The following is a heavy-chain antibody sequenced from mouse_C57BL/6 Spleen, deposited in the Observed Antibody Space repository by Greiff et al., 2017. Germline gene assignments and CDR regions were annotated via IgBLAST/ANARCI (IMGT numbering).Heavy chain of an antibody. CDR2: ISSGGSYT. CDR3: ARLLKGLFDY. J-gene: IGHJ2*01. CDR1: GFTFSSYG. Sequence: EVQRVESGGDLVKPGGSLKLSCAASGFTFSSYGMSWVRQTPDKRLEWVATISSGGSYTYYPDSVKGRFTISRDNAKNTLYLQMSSLKSEDTAMYYCARLLKGLFDYWGQGTTLTVSS. D-gene: IGHD1-3*01. V-gene: IGHV5-6*01.